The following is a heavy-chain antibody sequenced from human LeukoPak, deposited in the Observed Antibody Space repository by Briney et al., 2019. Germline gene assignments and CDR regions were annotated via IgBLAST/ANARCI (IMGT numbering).Heavy chain of an antibody. J-gene: IGHJ5*02. CDR1: GGSISSYY. V-gene: IGHV4-4*07. Sequence: SETLSLTCTVSGGSISSYYWSSIPQPAGKGLEWIGRIYTSGSTNYNPPLKSRVTMSVDTSKNQFSLKLGSVTAADTAVYSCARDGLLRFLEWSRGGFDPWGQGTLVTVSS. CDR2: IYTSGST. D-gene: IGHD3-3*01. CDR3: ARDGLLRFLEWSRGGFDP.